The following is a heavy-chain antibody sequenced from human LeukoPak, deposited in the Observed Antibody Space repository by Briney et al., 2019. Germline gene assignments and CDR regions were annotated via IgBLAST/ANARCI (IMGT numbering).Heavy chain of an antibody. D-gene: IGHD3-22*01. CDR3: ARDMRHNYYDSSGYYYVSYYYYTDV. J-gene: IGHJ6*03. V-gene: IGHV4-4*07. CDR1: GGSISSYY. Sequence: SETLSLTCTVSGGSISSYYWSWIRQPAGKGLEWIGRIYTSGSTNYNPSLKSRVTMSVDTSKNQFSLKLSSVTAADTAVYYCARDMRHNYYDSSGYYYVSYYYYTDVWGKGTTVTVSS. CDR2: IYTSGST.